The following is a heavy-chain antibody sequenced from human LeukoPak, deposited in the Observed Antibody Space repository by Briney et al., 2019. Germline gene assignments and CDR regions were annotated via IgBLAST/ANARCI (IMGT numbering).Heavy chain of an antibody. J-gene: IGHJ6*04. V-gene: IGHV3-64*02. CDR1: GFSLNNRA. D-gene: IGHD1-26*01. CDR2: ISPNGGVT. CDR3: ATSGNFYPPV. Sequence: GGSLRLSCVASGFSLNNRALDWVRQSPERGLEYVSVISPNGGVTMYAESVKGRFTISRDNARNTVYLQMGSLRLEDTAIYYCATSGNFYPPVWGKGTAVTVSS.